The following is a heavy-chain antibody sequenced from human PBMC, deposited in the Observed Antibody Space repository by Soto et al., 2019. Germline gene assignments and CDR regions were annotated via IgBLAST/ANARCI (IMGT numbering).Heavy chain of an antibody. Sequence: GGSLRLSCAASGFTFSSYGMHWVRQAPGKGLEWVAVIWYDGSNKYYADSVKGRFTISRDNSKNTLYLQMNSLRAEDTAVYYCARADPRRRGGWASYYYYGMDVWGQGTTVTVS. CDR2: IWYDGSNK. J-gene: IGHJ6*02. CDR1: GFTFSSYG. CDR3: ARADPRRRGGWASYYYYGMDV. D-gene: IGHD6-19*01. V-gene: IGHV3-33*01.